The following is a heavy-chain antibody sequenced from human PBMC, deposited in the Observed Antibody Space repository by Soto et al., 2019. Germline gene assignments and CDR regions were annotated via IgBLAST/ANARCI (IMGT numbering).Heavy chain of an antibody. Sequence: LSLTCTVSGGSISSSSYYWGWIRQPPGKGLEWIGSIYYSGSTYYNPSLKSRVTISLDTSKNQFSLKLSSVTAADTAVYYCARQNTGANYDFWSGYTDNWFDPWGQGTLVTVSS. CDR1: GGSISSSSYY. V-gene: IGHV4-39*01. D-gene: IGHD3-3*01. CDR2: IYYSGST. J-gene: IGHJ5*02. CDR3: ARQNTGANYDFWSGYTDNWFDP.